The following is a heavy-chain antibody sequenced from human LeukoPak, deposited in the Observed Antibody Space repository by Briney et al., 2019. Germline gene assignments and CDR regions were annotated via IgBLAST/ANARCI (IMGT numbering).Heavy chain of an antibody. V-gene: IGHV2-70*01. Sequence: SGPALVKATQTLTLTCTFSGFSLSTSGMCVSWIRQPPGKALEWLALIAWDDDKYYSTSLKTRLTISKDTSKNQVVLTITNIDPVDTATYYCARSGVAATDDAFDIWGQGTMVTVSS. CDR2: IAWDDDK. J-gene: IGHJ3*02. CDR1: GFSLSTSGMC. D-gene: IGHD2-15*01. CDR3: ARSGVAATDDAFDI.